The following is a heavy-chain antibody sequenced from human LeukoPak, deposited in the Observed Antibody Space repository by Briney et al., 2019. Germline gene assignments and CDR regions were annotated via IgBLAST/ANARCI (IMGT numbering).Heavy chain of an antibody. CDR1: GGTFSSYA. Sequence: GALVKVSCKASGGTFSSYAISWVRQAPGQGLEWMGGIIPIFGTANYAQKFQGRVTITADESTSTAYMELSSLRSEDTAVYYCGTDWAAAGIGYWGQGTLVTVSS. CDR3: GTDWAAAGIGY. D-gene: IGHD6-13*01. V-gene: IGHV1-69*13. J-gene: IGHJ4*02. CDR2: IIPIFGTA.